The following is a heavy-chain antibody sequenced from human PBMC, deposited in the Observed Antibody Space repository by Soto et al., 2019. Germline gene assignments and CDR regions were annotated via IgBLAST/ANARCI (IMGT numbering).Heavy chain of an antibody. CDR1: GGSISTDY. CDR2: IYYGGST. Sequence: SETLSLTCTVSGGSISTDYWSWIRQSPGKGLEWIGFIYYGGSTNYNPSLKSRVIISVDRSKNQFSLKLSSVTAADTAVYYCARETYGDYVGYFDPWGQGTLVTVSS. CDR3: ARETYGDYVGYFDP. V-gene: IGHV4-59*12. J-gene: IGHJ5*02. D-gene: IGHD4-17*01.